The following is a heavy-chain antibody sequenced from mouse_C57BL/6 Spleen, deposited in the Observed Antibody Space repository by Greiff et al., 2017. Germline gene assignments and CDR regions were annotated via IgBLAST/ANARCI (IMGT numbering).Heavy chain of an antibody. Sequence: VESGASVMISCKASGYAFSSSWLNWVKQRPGKGLEGIGRIYPGDGDTNYNGKFKGKATLTADKSSSTAYMQLSSLTCEDSAVYFCARYDYEGYFDVWGTGTSVTVSS. V-gene: IGHV1-82*01. CDR3: ARYDYEGYFDV. CDR2: IYPGDGDT. CDR1: GYAFSSSW. D-gene: IGHD2-4*01. J-gene: IGHJ1*03.